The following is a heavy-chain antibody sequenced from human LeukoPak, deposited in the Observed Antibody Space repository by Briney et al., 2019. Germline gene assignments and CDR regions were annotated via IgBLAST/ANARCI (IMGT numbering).Heavy chain of an antibody. CDR1: GFTFSNYW. CDR2: MNSDGSST. CDR3: ARRYRWANWYFDL. Sequence: GGSLRLSCAASGFTFSNYWMHWLRQAPGQGRVWVSRMNSDGSSTSYGDFVKGRFAISRDNAKNTLYLQMNSLGREDTAVYHCARRYRWANWYFDLWGRGTLVTVSS. V-gene: IGHV3-74*01. J-gene: IGHJ2*01. D-gene: IGHD2-2*02.